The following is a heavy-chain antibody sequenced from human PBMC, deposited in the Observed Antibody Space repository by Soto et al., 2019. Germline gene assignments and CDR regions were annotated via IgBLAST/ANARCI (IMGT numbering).Heavy chain of an antibody. CDR3: AKDTYYHDSSGYYVFDY. J-gene: IGHJ4*02. Sequence: QVQLVESGGGVVQPGRSLRLSCAASGFTFSSYGMHWVRQAPGKGLERVAVISYDGSNKNYADSVKGRFTISRDNSKNTVYLQMNSLRAEDTAVYYCAKDTYYHDSSGYYVFDYWGQGTLVTVSS. CDR2: ISYDGSNK. D-gene: IGHD3-22*01. V-gene: IGHV3-30*18. CDR1: GFTFSSYG.